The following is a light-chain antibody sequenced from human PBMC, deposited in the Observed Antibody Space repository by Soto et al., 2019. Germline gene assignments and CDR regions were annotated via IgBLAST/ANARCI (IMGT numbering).Light chain of an antibody. CDR1: TSNIGSNT. Sequence: QSVLTQPPSASGTPGQRVTISCSGGTSNIGSNTVNWYQKLPGTAPKLLIYSNNQRPSGVPDRFSGSKSGTSASLAISGLQSEDEADYYCAVRDDSLNVPYVFGTGTKVTVL. J-gene: IGLJ1*01. V-gene: IGLV1-44*01. CDR2: SNN. CDR3: AVRDDSLNVPYV.